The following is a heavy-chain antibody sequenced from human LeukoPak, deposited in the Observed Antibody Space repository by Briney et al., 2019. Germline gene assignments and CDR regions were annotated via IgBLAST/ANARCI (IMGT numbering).Heavy chain of an antibody. J-gene: IGHJ4*02. CDR3: ARDPSLAVAGIRLFDY. V-gene: IGHV1-18*01. CDR2: ISGYNGNP. CDR1: GYTFTNYG. Sequence: ASVKVSCKTSGYTFTNYGISWVRQAPGQGLEWMGWISGYNGNPRYAQKVQGRVTMTTDTSTNTDYMEVNSLRSDDTAIYYCARDPSLAVAGIRLFDYWGQGTLVIVSS. D-gene: IGHD6-19*01.